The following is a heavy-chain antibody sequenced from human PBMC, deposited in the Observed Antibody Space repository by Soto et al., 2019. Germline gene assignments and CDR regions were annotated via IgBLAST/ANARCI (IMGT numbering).Heavy chain of an antibody. Sequence: GGSLRLSCAASGFTFDDYAMHWVRQIPGKGLEWVSGISWNSGSIGYADSVKGRFTISRDNAKNSLYLQMNSLRAEDTAVYYCASSGGSYEYYFDYWGPGTLVTVSS. CDR3: ASSGGSYEYYFDY. D-gene: IGHD3-10*01. CDR1: GFTFDDYA. V-gene: IGHV3-9*01. J-gene: IGHJ4*02. CDR2: ISWNSGSI.